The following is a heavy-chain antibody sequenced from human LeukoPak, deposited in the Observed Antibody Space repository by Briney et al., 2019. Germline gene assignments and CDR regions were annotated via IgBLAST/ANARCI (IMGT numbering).Heavy chain of an antibody. V-gene: IGHV3-48*03. D-gene: IGHD3-22*01. CDR2: ISSSGSTI. CDR1: GFTFSSYE. CDR3: ARGRSGYQNY. Sequence: PGGSLRLSCAASGFTFSSYEMNWVRQAPGKGLEWVSYISSSGSTIYYADSVKGRFTISRDNAKNSLYLQMNSLRAEDTAAYYCARGRSGYQNYWGQGTLVTVSS. J-gene: IGHJ4*02.